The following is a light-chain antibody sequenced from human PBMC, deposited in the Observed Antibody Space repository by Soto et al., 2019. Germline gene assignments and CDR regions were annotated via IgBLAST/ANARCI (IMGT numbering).Light chain of an antibody. CDR3: QQSYKTPLT. CDR1: QMVSSY. V-gene: IGKV1-39*01. Sequence: DIQMTQAPSSLSASVGDSVTITCRASQMVSSYVNWYQQKPGRAPKLLIYAASTLQGGVPSRFSGSASGTHSTLTISGHQPEDSATYYCQQSYKTPLTFGGGTKVEI. J-gene: IGKJ4*01. CDR2: AAS.